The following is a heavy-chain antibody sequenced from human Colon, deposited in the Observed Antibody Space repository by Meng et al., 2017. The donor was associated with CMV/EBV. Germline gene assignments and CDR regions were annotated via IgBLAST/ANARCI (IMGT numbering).Heavy chain of an antibody. D-gene: IGHD1-26*01. J-gene: IGHJ4*02. CDR3: ARAAQGTYFAFDY. V-gene: IGHV3-53*01. CDR2: IYAGGSA. Sequence: CTASGFSVSSNYMSWVRQAPGKGLEWVSVIYAGGSAYYADSVKGRFTISREKSKNTLHLQMNSLKAEDTAVYYCARAAQGTYFAFDYWGQGTLVTVSS. CDR1: GFSVSSNY.